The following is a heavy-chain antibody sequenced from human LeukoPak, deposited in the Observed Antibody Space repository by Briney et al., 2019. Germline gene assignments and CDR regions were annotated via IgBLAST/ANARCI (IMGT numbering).Heavy chain of an antibody. V-gene: IGHV4-59*08. D-gene: IGHD4-17*01. CDR1: SGSISSYY. Sequence: SETLSLTCTVSSGSISSYYWSWIRQPPGKGLEWIGYIYYSGSTNYNPSLKSRVTISVDTSKNQFSLKLSSVTAADTAVYYCARGMTTVDYWGQGTLVTVSS. CDR2: IYYSGST. CDR3: ARGMTTVDY. J-gene: IGHJ4*02.